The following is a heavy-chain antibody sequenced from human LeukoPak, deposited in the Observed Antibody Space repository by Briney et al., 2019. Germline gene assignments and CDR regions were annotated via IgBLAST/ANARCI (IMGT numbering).Heavy chain of an antibody. CDR3: ARPTVTSYNWFDP. J-gene: IGHJ5*02. CDR1: GGSISSYY. Sequence: PSETLSLTCTVSGGSISSYYWSWIRQPPGKGLEWIGEINHSGSTNYNPSLKSRVTISVHTSKNQFSLQLSSVTAADTAVYYCARPTVTSYNWFDPWGQGTLVTVSS. CDR2: INHSGST. V-gene: IGHV4-59*08. D-gene: IGHD4-17*01.